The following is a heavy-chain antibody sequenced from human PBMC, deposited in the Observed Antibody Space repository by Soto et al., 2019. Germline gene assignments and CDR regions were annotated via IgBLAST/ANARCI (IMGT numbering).Heavy chain of an antibody. Sequence: ASVKVSCKASGYTFTSYYMHWVRQAPGQGLEWMGIINPSGGSTSYAQKFQGRVTMTRDTSTSTVYMELSSLRSEDTAVYYCARDSPEVVEMATIFDYWGQGTLVTVYS. D-gene: IGHD5-12*01. CDR2: INPSGGST. V-gene: IGHV1-46*01. J-gene: IGHJ4*02. CDR3: ARDSPEVVEMATIFDY. CDR1: GYTFTSYY.